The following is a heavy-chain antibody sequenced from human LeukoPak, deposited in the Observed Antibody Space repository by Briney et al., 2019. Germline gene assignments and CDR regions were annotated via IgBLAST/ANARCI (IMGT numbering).Heavy chain of an antibody. CDR3: AATTDYYYYGMDV. D-gene: IGHD4-17*01. J-gene: IGHJ6*02. V-gene: IGHV3-7*01. CDR1: GITFSSYW. CDR2: IKQDGSEK. Sequence: QPGGSLRLSCAASGITFSSYWMSWVRQAPGKGLEWVANIKQDGSEKYYVDSVKGRFTISRDNAKNSLYLQMNSLRAEDTAVYYCAATTDYYYYGMDVWGQGTTVTVSS.